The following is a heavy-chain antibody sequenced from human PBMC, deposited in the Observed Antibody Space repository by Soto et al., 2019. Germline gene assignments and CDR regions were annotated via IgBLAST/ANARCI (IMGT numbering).Heavy chain of an antibody. J-gene: IGHJ6*02. D-gene: IGHD2-8*01. CDR3: ARSLTVYSAVLHYFYAMHV. CDR2: FLPMFGTA. CDR1: GGTFKSYA. V-gene: IGHV1-69*01. Sequence: QVQLVQSGAEVKKPGSSVKVSCKVSGGTFKSYAISWLRQAPGQGLEWMGGFLPMFGTARSAQRFRGRVTITADDSTTTTYMELSSLRSENTAIFFCARSLTVYSAVLHYFYAMHVWGQGTSGTISS.